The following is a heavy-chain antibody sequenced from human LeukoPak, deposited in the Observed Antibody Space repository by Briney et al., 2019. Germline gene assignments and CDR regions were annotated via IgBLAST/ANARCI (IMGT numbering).Heavy chain of an antibody. Sequence: SETLSLTCAVSGYSISSGYYWGWIRQPPGKGLEWIGSIYHSGSTNYNPSLKSRVTISVDTSKNQFSLKLSSVTAADTAVYYCARGGCSGGSCYSRQYYYYYYMDVWGKGATVTVSS. J-gene: IGHJ6*03. CDR3: ARGGCSGGSCYSRQYYYYYYMDV. D-gene: IGHD2-15*01. CDR1: GYSISSGYY. CDR2: IYHSGST. V-gene: IGHV4-38-2*01.